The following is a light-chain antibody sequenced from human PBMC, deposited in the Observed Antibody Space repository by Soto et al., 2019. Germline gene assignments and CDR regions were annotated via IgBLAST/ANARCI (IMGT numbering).Light chain of an antibody. V-gene: IGKV1-5*03. CDR2: KAS. Sequence: IQMYQSPSTLSASIGDTIIITCQASRDVSQSLAWYQHKPGKAPKLLIYKASTLETGVSSRFSGRGSGTQFTLTINYLQPDDFATYYCQESGSDSYTFGQGTKLEIK. CDR3: QESGSDSYT. CDR1: RDVSQS. J-gene: IGKJ2*01.